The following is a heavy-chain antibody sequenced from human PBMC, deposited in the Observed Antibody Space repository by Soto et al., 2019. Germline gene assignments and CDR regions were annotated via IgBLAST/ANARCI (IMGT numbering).Heavy chain of an antibody. Sequence: SETLFLTCSVYGGSFSGYYWSWILQPPGKGLEWIGEINHSGSTNYNPSLKSRVTISVDTSKNQFSLKLSSVTAADKAVYYCARGGRGYSYGSFDYWGQGTLVTVSS. CDR1: GGSFSGYY. D-gene: IGHD5-18*01. V-gene: IGHV4-34*01. CDR3: ARGGRGYSYGSFDY. J-gene: IGHJ4*02. CDR2: INHSGST.